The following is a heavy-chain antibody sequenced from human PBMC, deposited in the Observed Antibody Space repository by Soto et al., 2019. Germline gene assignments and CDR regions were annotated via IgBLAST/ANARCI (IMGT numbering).Heavy chain of an antibody. D-gene: IGHD2-15*01. CDR2: IQSDGSST. V-gene: IGHV3-74*01. Sequence: GGSLRLSCAASGFSLSSDWMHWVRQVPGKGLVWVSRIQSDGSSTNYADSVKSRLTITKDTSKNQVVLTMTNMDPVDTATYYCAHLVVAGITYYFDSWGQGTLVTVSS. CDR3: AHLVVAGITYYFDS. CDR1: GFSLSSDW. J-gene: IGHJ4*02.